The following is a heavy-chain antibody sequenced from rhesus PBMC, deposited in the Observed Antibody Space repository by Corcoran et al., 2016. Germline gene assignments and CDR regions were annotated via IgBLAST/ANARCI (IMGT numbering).Heavy chain of an antibody. CDR1: GISITTNY. CDR3: ARDAVSLDV. Sequence: QVQLQESGPGLVKPSETLSLTCTVSGISITTNYWTWIRQSPGKGLEWIGYVSGSSVGPSHNPSLNSRVIISKDTSENQFYLRLNSMTAADPAVYYCARDAVSLDVWGRGLLVTVSS. V-gene: IGHV4-147*01. CDR2: VSGSSVGP. J-gene: IGHJ5-2*02.